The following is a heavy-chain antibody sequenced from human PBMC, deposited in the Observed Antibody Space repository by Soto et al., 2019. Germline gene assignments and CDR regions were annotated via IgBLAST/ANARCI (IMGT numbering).Heavy chain of an antibody. J-gene: IGHJ6*02. CDR2: IWYDGSNK. D-gene: IGHD6-13*01. Sequence: GGSLRLSCAASGFTFSSYGMHWVRQAPGKGLEWVAVIWYDGSNKYYADSVKGRFTISRDNSKNTLYLQMNSLRAEDTAVYYCARGPPYSSSWYYYYGMDVWGQGTTVTVSS. CDR1: GFTFSSYG. CDR3: ARGPPYSSSWYYYYGMDV. V-gene: IGHV3-33*01.